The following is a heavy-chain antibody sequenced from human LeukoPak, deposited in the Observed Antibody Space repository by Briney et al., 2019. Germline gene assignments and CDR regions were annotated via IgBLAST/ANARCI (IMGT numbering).Heavy chain of an antibody. J-gene: IGHJ4*02. V-gene: IGHV4-30-4*08. CDR2: IYYTGST. D-gene: IGHD6-6*01. CDR1: GGSVSSGSYY. CDR3: AISSSSAPFYFDY. Sequence: SETLSLTCTVSGGSVSSGSYYWSWIRQPPGKGLEWIGYIYYTGSTYYNPSLKSRVTISIDTSKNQFSLKLSSVTAADTAVFYCAISSSSAPFYFDYWGQGTLVTVSS.